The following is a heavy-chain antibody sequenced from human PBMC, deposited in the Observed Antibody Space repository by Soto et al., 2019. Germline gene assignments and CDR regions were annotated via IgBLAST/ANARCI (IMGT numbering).Heavy chain of an antibody. Sequence: QVQLVESGGGLVKPGGSLRLSCEASGFTFSDFYMAWIRQAPGKVLEWLSYLSSSGTTMYYADSVKGRFTISRDNARHSLSLQMNSLRAEDTAVYYCARGDSHYLSFFDYWGQGTLVTVPS. CDR2: LSSSGTTM. CDR1: GFTFSDFY. D-gene: IGHD4-4*01. CDR3: ARGDSHYLSFFDY. J-gene: IGHJ4*02. V-gene: IGHV3-11*01.